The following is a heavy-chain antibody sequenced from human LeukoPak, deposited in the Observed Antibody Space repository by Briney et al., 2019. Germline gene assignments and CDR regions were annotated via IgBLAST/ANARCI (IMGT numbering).Heavy chain of an antibody. V-gene: IGHV3-48*03. CDR1: GFTFNNYE. D-gene: IGHD6-13*01. CDR2: ISSSSSTI. Sequence: PGGSLRLSCAASGFTFNNYEMNWVRQAPGKGLEWVSYISSSSSTIYYADSVKGRFTISRDNAKNSLYLQMNSLRDEDTAVYYCARGYSSSLDYWGQGTLVTVSS. CDR3: ARGYSSSLDY. J-gene: IGHJ4*02.